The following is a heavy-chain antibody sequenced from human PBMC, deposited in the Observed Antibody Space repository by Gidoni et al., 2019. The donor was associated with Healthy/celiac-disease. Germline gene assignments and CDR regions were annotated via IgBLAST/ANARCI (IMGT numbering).Heavy chain of an antibody. CDR1: GYTFTDSS. J-gene: IGHJ5*02. D-gene: IGHD3-10*01. CDR2: GDPEDGET. V-gene: IGHV1-69-2*01. CDR3: GRAATRTMVRGTTDWFDP. Sequence: EVQLVQSGAEVKKPGATVKISGKVSGYTFTDSSMHWGQQAPGKGLEWMGLGDPEDGETIYAEKFQGRVTITADTSTDTAYMELSSLRSEDTAVYYCGRAATRTMVRGTTDWFDPWGQGTLVTVSS.